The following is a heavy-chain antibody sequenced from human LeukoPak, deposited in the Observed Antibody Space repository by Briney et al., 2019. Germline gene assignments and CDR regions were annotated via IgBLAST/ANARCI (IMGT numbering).Heavy chain of an antibody. D-gene: IGHD1-26*01. CDR2: INPSGGST. CDR1: GYTFTNYY. V-gene: IGHV1-46*01. J-gene: IGHJ3*02. CDR3: AKGLGRGSYHYYAFDI. Sequence: GASVKVSCKASGYTFTNYYMHWVRQAPGQGLEWMGIINPSGGSTSYAQKFQGRVSMTRDMSTSTVYMELSSLRAEDTAVYYCAKGLGRGSYHYYAFDIWGQGTMVTVSS.